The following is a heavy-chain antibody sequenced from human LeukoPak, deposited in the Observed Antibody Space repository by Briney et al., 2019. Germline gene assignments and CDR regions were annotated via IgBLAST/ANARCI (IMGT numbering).Heavy chain of an antibody. J-gene: IGHJ6*02. CDR2: IGTAGDT. V-gene: IGHV3-13*01. Sequence: GGSLRLSCAASGFTFSSYDMHWVRQAPGKGLEWVSAIGTAGDTYYPGSVKGRFTISRENAKNSLYLQMNSLRAGDTAVYYCARDGGYYYGMDVWGQGTTVTVSS. CDR1: GFTFSSYD. CDR3: ARDGGYYYGMDV.